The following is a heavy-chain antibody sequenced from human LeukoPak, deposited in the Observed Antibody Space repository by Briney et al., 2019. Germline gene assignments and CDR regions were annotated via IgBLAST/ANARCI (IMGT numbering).Heavy chain of an antibody. CDR1: GYSISSGYY. J-gene: IGHJ3*02. CDR2: IYDSGST. CDR3: ASDPINDAFDI. V-gene: IGHV4-38-2*01. Sequence: PSETLSLTCAVSGYSISSGYYWAWIRQPPGKGLEWIGSIYDSGSTYYNPSLKRPVTISVDRSKNQCSLKLSSVTAADTAVYYCASDPINDAFDIWGQGTMVTVSS. D-gene: IGHD5-12*01.